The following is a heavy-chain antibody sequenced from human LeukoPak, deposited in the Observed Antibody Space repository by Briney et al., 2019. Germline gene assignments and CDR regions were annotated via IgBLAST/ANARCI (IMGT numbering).Heavy chain of an antibody. CDR2: INTNTGNP. J-gene: IGHJ4*02. Sequence: ASVQVSCKASGYTFTSYAVNWVRQAPGQGLEWMGWINTNTGNPTYAQDFTGRFVFSLDTSVSTAYLQISSLRADDTAVYYCARGHGDLEYWGQGTLVTVSS. V-gene: IGHV7-4-1*02. CDR1: GYTFTSYA. D-gene: IGHD4-17*01. CDR3: ARGHGDLEY.